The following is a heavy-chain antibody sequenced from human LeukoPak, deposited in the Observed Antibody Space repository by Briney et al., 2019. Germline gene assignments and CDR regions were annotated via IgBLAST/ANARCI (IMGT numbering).Heavy chain of an antibody. Sequence: PSETLSLTCTVSGGSISSYYWSWIRQPPGKGLEWIGYIYYSGSTNYNPSLKSRVTISVDTSKNQFSLRLSSVTAADTAVYYCASTPTIAAAGPNWFDPWGQGTLVTVSS. CDR3: ASTPTIAAAGPNWFDP. J-gene: IGHJ5*02. CDR2: IYYSGST. V-gene: IGHV4-59*01. D-gene: IGHD6-13*01. CDR1: GGSISSYY.